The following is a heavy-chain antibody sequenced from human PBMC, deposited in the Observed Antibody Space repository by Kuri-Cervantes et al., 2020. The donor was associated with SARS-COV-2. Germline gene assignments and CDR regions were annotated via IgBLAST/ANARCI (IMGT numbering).Heavy chain of an antibody. J-gene: IGHJ4*02. CDR1: GFTFSSYW. V-gene: IGHV3-7*01. CDR3: ARPLMAGPHYFDF. CDR2: IKQDGSEK. Sequence: ETLSLTCAASGFTFSSYWMSWVRQAPGKGLEWVANIKQDGSEKYYVDSVKGRFTISRDNAKNTLYLQMNSLRAEDTAVYYCARPLMAGPHYFDFWGQGTLVTVSS. D-gene: IGHD6-19*01.